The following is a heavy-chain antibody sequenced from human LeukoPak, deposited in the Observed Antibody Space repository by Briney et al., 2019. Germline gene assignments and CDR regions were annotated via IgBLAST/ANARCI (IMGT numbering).Heavy chain of an antibody. D-gene: IGHD3-10*01. CDR2: IYDDNT. J-gene: IGHJ4*02. CDR1: GFTVSAYA. CDR3: AARKVRGVWFYLDY. V-gene: IGHV3-23*01. Sequence: PGGSLRLSCAASGFTVSAYAMAWVRQAPGKGLEWVSTIYDDNTYYADSAKGRFAISTDNSKNTLYLQMNSLRVEDTAVYFCAARKVRGVWFYLDYWGQGTLVTVSS.